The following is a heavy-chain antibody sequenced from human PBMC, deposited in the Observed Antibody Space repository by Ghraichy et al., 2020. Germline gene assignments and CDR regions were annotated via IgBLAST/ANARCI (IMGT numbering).Heavy chain of an antibody. CDR2: ISGSGGST. J-gene: IGHJ6*02. V-gene: IGHV3-23*01. CDR1: GFTFSSYA. D-gene: IGHD3-22*01. CDR3: AKDLQHYYDSSVYYYYGMDV. Sequence: GGSLRLSCAASGFTFSSYAMSWVRQAPGKGLEWVSAISGSGGSTYYADSVKGRFTISRDNSKNTLYLQMNSLRAEDTAVYYCAKDLQHYYDSSVYYYYGMDVWGQGTTVTVSS.